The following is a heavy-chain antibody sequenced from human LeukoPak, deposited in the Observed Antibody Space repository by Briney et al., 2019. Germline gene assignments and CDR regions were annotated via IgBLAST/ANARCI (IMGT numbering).Heavy chain of an antibody. J-gene: IGHJ4*02. D-gene: IGHD3-10*01. CDR1: GGSMSSSSYY. CDR3: ARRTMVRGVITSYSFDY. V-gene: IGHV4-39*01. Sequence: PSETLSLTCTVRGGSMSSSSYYWGWIRQPPGKGLEWIGTIYYSGSTYYNPSLKSRVTISVDTSKNQFSLKLSSVTAADTAVYYCARRTMVRGVITSYSFDYWGQGTLVTVSS. CDR2: IYYSGST.